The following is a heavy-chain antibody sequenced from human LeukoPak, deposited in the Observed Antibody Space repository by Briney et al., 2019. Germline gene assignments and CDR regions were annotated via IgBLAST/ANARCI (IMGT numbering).Heavy chain of an antibody. V-gene: IGHV4-59*12. CDR3: AGEMATIIRLDAFDI. CDR2: IYYSGST. J-gene: IGHJ3*02. CDR1: GGSITSYH. Sequence: SETLSLTCTISGGSITSYHWSWIRQPPGKGLEWIGYIYYSGSTNYNPSLKSRVTIPVDTSKNQFSLKLSSVTAADTAVYYCAGEMATIIRLDAFDIWGQGTMVTVSS. D-gene: IGHD5-24*01.